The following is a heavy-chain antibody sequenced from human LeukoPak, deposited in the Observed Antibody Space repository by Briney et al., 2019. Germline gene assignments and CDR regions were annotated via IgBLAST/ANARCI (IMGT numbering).Heavy chain of an antibody. V-gene: IGHV3-9*01. J-gene: IGHJ4*02. Sequence: TGGSLRLSCAASGFTFDDYAMHWVRQAPGKGLEWVSGISWNRGSIGYADSVKGRFTISRDNAKNSLYLQMNSLRAEDTALYYCAKDRGATTLPSEFDYWGQGTLVTVSS. CDR3: AKDRGATTLPSEFDY. CDR2: ISWNRGSI. CDR1: GFTFDDYA. D-gene: IGHD5-24*01.